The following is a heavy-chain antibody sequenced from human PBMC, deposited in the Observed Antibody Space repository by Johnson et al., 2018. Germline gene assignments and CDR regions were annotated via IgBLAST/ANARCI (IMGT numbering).Heavy chain of an antibody. J-gene: IGHJ3*02. D-gene: IGHD6-19*01. V-gene: IGHV3-30-3*01. CDR2: ISHNEIDK. Sequence: QVQLVQSGGGVVQXGTSLRLXCGVSGVTLSTSIMHWVRQAPGKGLEWVALISHNEIDKQYGDSAKDRSTISTDISKKTVYLQMNSLRVEDTDVYDCAREAYSSGRACIFHIWGQGTMVTVSS. CDR1: GVTLSTSI. CDR3: AREAYSSGRACIFHI.